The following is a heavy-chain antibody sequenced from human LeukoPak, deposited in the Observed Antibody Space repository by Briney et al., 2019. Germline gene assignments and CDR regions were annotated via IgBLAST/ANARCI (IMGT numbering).Heavy chain of an antibody. CDR3: ARGHTPNVVSATPY. Sequence: PGGSLRLSCAASGFTFSDYAMHWVRQAPGKGLEWVAFIRYDGNNKYYADSVKGRFTISRDNSKNTLHLQMNSLRAEDTAVYYCARGHTPNVVSATPYWGLGTLVTV. J-gene: IGHJ4*02. CDR1: GFTFSDYA. D-gene: IGHD2-15*01. V-gene: IGHV3-30*02. CDR2: IRYDGNNK.